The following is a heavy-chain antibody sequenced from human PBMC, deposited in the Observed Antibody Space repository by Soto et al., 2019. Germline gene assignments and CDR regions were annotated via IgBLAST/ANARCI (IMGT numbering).Heavy chain of an antibody. CDR1: GCIFNKPG. V-gene: IGHV3-15*07. Sequence: SLRLSSAASGCIFNKPGVHWVSQAPGKGLEWVGRIKSKTDGGTPDFAAPVKGRFAISRDDSKNVVYLQMNSLKVEDTGIYYCTADSYSSIVTVRFAYWRNGTPVPVSS. CDR3: TADSYSSIVTVRFAY. D-gene: IGHD1-26*01. CDR2: IKSKTDGGTP. J-gene: IGHJ4*01.